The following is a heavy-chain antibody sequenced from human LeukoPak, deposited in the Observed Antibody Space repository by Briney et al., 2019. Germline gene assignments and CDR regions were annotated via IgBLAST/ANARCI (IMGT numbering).Heavy chain of an antibody. Sequence: SETLSLTCTVSGGSISSGSYYWSWIRQPAGKGLEWIGRIYTSGSTNYNPSLKSRVTISVDTSKNQFSLKLSSVTAADTAVYYCARTYYYDSSGYYPGWDAFDIWGQGTMVTVSS. J-gene: IGHJ3*02. D-gene: IGHD3-22*01. V-gene: IGHV4-61*02. CDR3: ARTYYYDSSGYYPGWDAFDI. CDR2: IYTSGST. CDR1: GGSISSGSYY.